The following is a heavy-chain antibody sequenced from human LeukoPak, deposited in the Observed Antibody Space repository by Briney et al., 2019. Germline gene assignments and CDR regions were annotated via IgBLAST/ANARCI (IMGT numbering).Heavy chain of an antibody. J-gene: IGHJ5*02. D-gene: IGHD3-9*01. Sequence: QTLSLTCAISGDSVSSKIAAWNWSRQSPSGGLEWLGSTYYRSKWYNDYAVSVKSRITINPHTSKKQFSLQLTSVTPEDTAVYYCSRDQLLRYFDSPGWFVPWGEGALVTVSS. V-gene: IGHV6-1*01. CDR1: GDSVSSKIAA. CDR3: SRDQLLRYFDSPGWFVP. CDR2: TYYRSKWYN.